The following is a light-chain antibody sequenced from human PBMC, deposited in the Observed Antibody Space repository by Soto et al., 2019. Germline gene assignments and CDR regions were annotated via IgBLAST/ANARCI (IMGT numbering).Light chain of an antibody. V-gene: IGKV4-1*01. J-gene: IGKJ4*01. Sequence: DIVMTQSPDSLPVSLGERATINCKSSHSRLYSSNNKNYLAWHQQKAGQPPNLLIYWAAARECGVPDRFSGSGSGTGFALTVSCLQAGDVAVDCCQQYYSNSLNFCGGTKGDI. CDR1: HSRLYSSNNKNY. CDR2: WAA. CDR3: QQYYSNSLN.